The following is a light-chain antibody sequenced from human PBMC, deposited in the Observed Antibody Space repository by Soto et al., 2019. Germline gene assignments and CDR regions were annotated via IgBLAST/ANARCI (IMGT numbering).Light chain of an antibody. CDR2: DVN. Sequence: QSGLTQPPSASGSPGQSLTISCTGTSSDVGAHNYVSWYQQNPGKAPKLMLYDVNKRPSGVPDRFSGYKSGNTASLTVSGLQAEDEADYYCSSYAGGNNWVFGGGTKLTVL. CDR1: SSDVGAHNY. CDR3: SSYAGGNNWV. V-gene: IGLV2-8*01. J-gene: IGLJ3*02.